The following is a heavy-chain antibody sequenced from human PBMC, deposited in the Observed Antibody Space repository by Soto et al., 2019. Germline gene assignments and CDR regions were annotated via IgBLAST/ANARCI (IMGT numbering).Heavy chain of an antibody. CDR2: IGASGSYN. V-gene: IGHV3-23*01. Sequence: EMQWLEPGGDFVQPGNPLRPSCEGSGFTLGSSPRSWVRRPPGRGLKWVSTIGASGSYNNHADSVKGRLTISRDNSKNTLYLQINTLRVEDTAVYYCVKGTLGDCSSGSCHWASCDYWGQGTLVTVSS. J-gene: IGHJ4*02. D-gene: IGHD2-15*01. CDR1: GFTLGSSP. CDR3: VKGTLGDCSSGSCHWASCDY.